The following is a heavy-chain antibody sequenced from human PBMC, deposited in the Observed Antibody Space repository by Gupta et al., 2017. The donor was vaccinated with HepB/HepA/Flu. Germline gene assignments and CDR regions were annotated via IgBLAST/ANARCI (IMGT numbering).Heavy chain of an antibody. V-gene: IGHV3-30-3*01. CDR2: ISYDGSNK. CDR3: ARAIDYYDSDFDAFDI. Sequence: QVQLVESGGGVVQPGRSLRLSCAASGFTFSSYAMHWVRQAPGKGLEWVAVISYDGSNKYYADSVKGRFTISRDNSKNTLYLQMNSLRAEDTAVYYCARAIDYYDSDFDAFDIWGQGTMVTVSS. CDR1: GFTFSSYA. D-gene: IGHD3-22*01. J-gene: IGHJ3*02.